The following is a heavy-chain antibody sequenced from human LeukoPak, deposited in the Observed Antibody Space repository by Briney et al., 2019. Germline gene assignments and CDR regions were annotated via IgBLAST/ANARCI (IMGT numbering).Heavy chain of an antibody. J-gene: IGHJ4*02. CDR3: ARTWIQLFTPDFDL. V-gene: IGHV1-24*01. CDR1: GYTLTELS. Sequence: ASVTVSCTVSGYTLTELSMHWVRQAPGKGLEWMGGFDPEDGETIYAQKFQGRVTMTGDTSISTAYMELNGLRSDDTAIYYCARTWIQLFTPDFDLWGQGTLVTVSS. D-gene: IGHD5-18*01. CDR2: FDPEDGET.